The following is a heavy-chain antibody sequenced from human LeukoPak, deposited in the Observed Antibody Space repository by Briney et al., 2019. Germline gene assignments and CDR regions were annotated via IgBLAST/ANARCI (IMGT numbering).Heavy chain of an antibody. D-gene: IGHD5-18*01. Sequence: PXGSLRLSCAASGFTFSSYGMHWVRQAPGKGLEGVAVIWYDGSNKYYADSVKGRFTISRDNSKNTLYLRMNSLRAEDTAVYYCARDPYSYGSLVDYWGQGTLVTVSS. CDR3: ARDPYSYGSLVDY. CDR2: IWYDGSNK. J-gene: IGHJ4*02. V-gene: IGHV3-33*01. CDR1: GFTFSSYG.